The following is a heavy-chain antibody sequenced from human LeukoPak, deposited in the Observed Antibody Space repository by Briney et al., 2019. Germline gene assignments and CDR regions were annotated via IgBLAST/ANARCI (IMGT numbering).Heavy chain of an antibody. D-gene: IGHD5-18*01. J-gene: IGHJ6*02. Sequence: SETLSLTRTVYGGFIRSCYGRWIREPAGKGLECIGRIYTSGSTNYNPSLKRRVTLSVDTSKNQYSLKLSSVTAADEAVYYCASSSDSVYYYYGMDVWGQGTTVAASS. CDR2: IYTSGST. V-gene: IGHV4-4*07. CDR3: ASSSDSVYYYYGMDV. CDR1: GGFIRSCY.